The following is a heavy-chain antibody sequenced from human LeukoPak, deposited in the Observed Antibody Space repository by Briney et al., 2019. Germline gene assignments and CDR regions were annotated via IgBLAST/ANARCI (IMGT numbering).Heavy chain of an antibody. CDR3: VRDRPNYHESNGHYYQRDGDH. CDR2: MCGSAGCP. V-gene: IGHV3-23*01. D-gene: IGHD3-22*01. CDR1: GFTFNIYA. Sequence: PGGSLRLSCSASGFTFNIYAMSWVRLAPGKGPQWVASMCGSAGCPFYEDSVKGRFTISRDNSKNILFLQMNSLRAEDTALYYCVRDRPNYHESNGHYYQRDGDHWGQGTLVTISS. J-gene: IGHJ5*02.